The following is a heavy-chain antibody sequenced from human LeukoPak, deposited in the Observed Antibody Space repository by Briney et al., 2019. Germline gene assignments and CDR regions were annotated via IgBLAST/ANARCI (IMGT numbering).Heavy chain of an antibody. V-gene: IGHV4-59*11. CDR2: IYYSGST. D-gene: IGHD1-26*01. CDR3: ARAGVGATTLDY. Sequence: SETLSLTCTVSGGSISSHYWSWIRQPPGKGLEGIGYIYYSGSTNYNPSLKSRVTISVHTSKNQFSLKLSSVTAADTAVYYCARAGVGATTLDYWGQGTLVTVSS. CDR1: GGSISSHY. J-gene: IGHJ4*02.